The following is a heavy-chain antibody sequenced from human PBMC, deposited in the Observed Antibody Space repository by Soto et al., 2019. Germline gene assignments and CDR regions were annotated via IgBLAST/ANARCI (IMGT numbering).Heavy chain of an antibody. CDR3: GKAYCSTTTCYRGGFNP. V-gene: IGHV3-23*01. Sequence: GGSLRLSCAASGFTFSSYAMSWVRQAPGKGLEWVSAVSGSGGSTYYADSVKGRFTISRDNSKNTLYLQMSSLRAEDTAVYYCGKAYCSTTTCYRGGFNPWGQGTLVTVSS. CDR2: VSGSGGST. CDR1: GFTFSSYA. J-gene: IGHJ5*02. D-gene: IGHD2-2*01.